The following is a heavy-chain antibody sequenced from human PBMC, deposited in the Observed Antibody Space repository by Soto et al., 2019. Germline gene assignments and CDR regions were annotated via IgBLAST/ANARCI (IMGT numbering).Heavy chain of an antibody. CDR3: ARDYFDSSDYTTNWFDP. V-gene: IGHV4-39*01. Sequence: SETLSLTCTVSSGSISSTIYSWDWIRQPPGKGLEWIGSIYHTGNAYYNPSLKSRVTIFVDTSKNQFSLKLTSVTAADTALYYCARDYFDSSDYTTNWFDPWGQGTLVTVSS. J-gene: IGHJ5*02. CDR1: SGSISSTIYS. D-gene: IGHD3-22*01. CDR2: IYHTGNA.